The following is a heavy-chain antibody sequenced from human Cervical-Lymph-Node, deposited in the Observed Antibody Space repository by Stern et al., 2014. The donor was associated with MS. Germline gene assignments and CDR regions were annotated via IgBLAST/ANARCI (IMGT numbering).Heavy chain of an antibody. CDR3: ARGGYMYGHPGKSGLNS. CDR2: ISYDVSNK. J-gene: IGHJ4*02. CDR1: GFTLSTYA. V-gene: IGHV3-30-3*01. Sequence: VQLVESGGGVVQPGTSLRLSCAASGFTLSTYAMHWVRQAPGKGLEWVALISYDVSNKYYTDSVQGRFTISRDSSRNALYLQMNNLRAEDTAVYFCARGGYMYGHPGKSGLNSWGQGTLVTVSS. D-gene: IGHD5-18*01.